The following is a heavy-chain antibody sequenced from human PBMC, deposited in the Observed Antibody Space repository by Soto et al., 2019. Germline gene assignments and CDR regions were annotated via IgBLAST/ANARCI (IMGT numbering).Heavy chain of an antibody. V-gene: IGHV4-61*01. CDR3: ATAAGTGPPPLYYYYGMDV. J-gene: IGHJ6*02. CDR2: IYYSGST. Sequence: SETLSLTCTVSGGSVSSGSYYWSWIRQPPGKGLEWIGYIYYSGSTNYNPSLKSRVTISVDTSKNQFSLKLSSVTAADTAVYYCATAAGTGPPPLYYYYGMDVWGQGTTVTVSS. D-gene: IGHD6-13*01. CDR1: GGSVSSGSYY.